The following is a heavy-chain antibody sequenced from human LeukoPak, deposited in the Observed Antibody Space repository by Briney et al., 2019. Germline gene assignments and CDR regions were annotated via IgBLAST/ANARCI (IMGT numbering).Heavy chain of an antibody. V-gene: IGHV4-34*01. CDR2: INHSGST. CDR3: ARSLSSRFSGPRRPYYFDY. D-gene: IGHD3-16*02. CDR1: GGSFSGYY. J-gene: IGHJ4*02. Sequence: SETLSLTCAVYGGSFSGYYWSWIRQPPGKGLEWIGEINHSGSTNHNPSLKSRVTISVDTSKNQFSLKLSSVTAADTAVYYCARSLSSRFSGPRRPYYFDYWGQGTLVTVSS.